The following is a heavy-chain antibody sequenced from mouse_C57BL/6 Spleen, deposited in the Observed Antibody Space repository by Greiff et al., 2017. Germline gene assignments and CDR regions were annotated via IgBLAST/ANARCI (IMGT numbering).Heavy chain of an antibody. CDR3: VRDCDGYHAPQALDY. CDR2: IRSKSNNYAT. J-gene: IGHJ4*01. CDR1: GFSFNTYA. V-gene: IGHV10-1*01. Sequence: EVKVVESGGGLVQPKGSLKLSCAASGFSFNTYAMNWVRQAPGKGLEWVARIRSKSNNYATYYADSVKARFTISRDDYKSMLYLQMNILRTEDTAMYYCVRDCDGYHAPQALDYWGQGTSVTVSS. D-gene: IGHD2-3*01.